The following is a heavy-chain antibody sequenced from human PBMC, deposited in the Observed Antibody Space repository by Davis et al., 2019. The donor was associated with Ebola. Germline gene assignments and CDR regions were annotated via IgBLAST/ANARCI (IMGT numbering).Heavy chain of an antibody. CDR1: GFTFSSYW. Sequence: GESLKISCAASGFTFSSYWMSWVRQAPGKGLEWVANIKQDGSEKYYVDSVKGRFTISRDNAKNSLYLQMNSLRAEDTAVYYCAREGIAARRGGFDYWGQGTLVTVSS. J-gene: IGHJ4*02. V-gene: IGHV3-7*01. CDR2: IKQDGSEK. CDR3: AREGIAARRGGFDY. D-gene: IGHD6-6*01.